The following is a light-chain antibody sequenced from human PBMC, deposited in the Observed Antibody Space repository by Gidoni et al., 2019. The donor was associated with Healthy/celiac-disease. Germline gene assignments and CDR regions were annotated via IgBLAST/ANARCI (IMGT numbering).Light chain of an antibody. J-gene: IGKJ3*01. CDR3: QQSYSTPPFT. Sequence: DIQMTQSPSSLSASVGDRVTITCRASQSISSYLNWYQQKPGKAPKLLIYAASSVQSGVPSRCSGSVSGTDFTLTISSLQPEDFATYYCQQSYSTPPFTFGPGTKVDIK. CDR2: AAS. V-gene: IGKV1-39*01. CDR1: QSISSY.